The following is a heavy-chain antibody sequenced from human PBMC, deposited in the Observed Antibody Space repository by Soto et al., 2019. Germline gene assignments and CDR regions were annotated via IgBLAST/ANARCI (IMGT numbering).Heavy chain of an antibody. D-gene: IGHD6-19*01. CDR3: ARGAAVAGTPTYNWFDP. CDR1: GGSISSGYDY. V-gene: IGHV4-30-4*01. CDR2: IYYSGST. J-gene: IGHJ5*02. Sequence: SETMSLTCLVSGGSISSGYDYWSWIQKPPGKGLEWIGYIYYSGSTYYNPSLKSRLTISVDTSKNQFSLMLSSVTAADTAVYFCARGAAVAGTPTYNWFDPWGQGTLVTVSS.